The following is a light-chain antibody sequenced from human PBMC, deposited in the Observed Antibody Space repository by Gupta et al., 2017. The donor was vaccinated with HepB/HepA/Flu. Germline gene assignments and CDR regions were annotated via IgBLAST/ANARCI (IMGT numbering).Light chain of an antibody. Sequence: EIVMTQSPATLSVSTGERATLCCRASQSISSNLNRYQQETGKDPRNLDNGASIRDPGIPARFSGSGSWTEFSLTISSRQSEDFAVYYCQQYNNWPPWTFGQGTKVEIK. CDR1: QSISSN. CDR3: QQYNNWPPWT. V-gene: IGKV3-15*01. J-gene: IGKJ1*01. CDR2: GAS.